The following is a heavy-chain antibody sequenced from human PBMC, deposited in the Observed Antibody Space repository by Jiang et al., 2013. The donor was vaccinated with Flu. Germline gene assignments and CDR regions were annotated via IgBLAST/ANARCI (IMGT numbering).Heavy chain of an antibody. V-gene: IGHV4-59*01. CDR1: GGSISSYY. CDR3: ASTAGSGMDV. CDR2: IYYSGST. Sequence: GSGLVKPSETLSLTCTVSGGSISSYYWSWIRQPPGKGLEWIGYIYYSGSTNYNPSLKSRVTISVDTSKNQFSLKLSSVTAADTAVYYCASTAGSGMDVWGQGTTVTVSS. J-gene: IGHJ6*02. D-gene: IGHD6-13*01.